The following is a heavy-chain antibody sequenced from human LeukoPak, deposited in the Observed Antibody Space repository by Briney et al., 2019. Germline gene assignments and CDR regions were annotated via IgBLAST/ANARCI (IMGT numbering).Heavy chain of an antibody. D-gene: IGHD3-10*01. CDR2: ISYSGST. J-gene: IGHJ4*02. CDR3: ARLKVAMVRGVPYFDY. CDR1: GGAINNDDYY. V-gene: IGHV4-39*01. Sequence: PSETLSLTCTVTGGAINNDDYYWSWIRQPPGKGLEWIGIISYSGSTRYSPSLSSRVSTSVDTSKNQFSLRLTSVTAADTALYYCARLKVAMVRGVPYFDYWGQGALVTVSS.